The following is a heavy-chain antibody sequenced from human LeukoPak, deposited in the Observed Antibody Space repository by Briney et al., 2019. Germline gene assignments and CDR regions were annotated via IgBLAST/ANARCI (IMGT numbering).Heavy chain of an antibody. CDR2: IRYDGSNK. Sequence: PGGSLRFSCAASGFTFSSYGMHWVRQAPGKGLEWVAFIRYDGSNKYYADSVKGRFTISRDNSKNTLYLQMNSLRAEDTAVYYCAKDRGRYCSGGSCYTTHYFDYWGQGTLVTVSS. CDR1: GFTFSSYG. CDR3: AKDRGRYCSGGSCYTTHYFDY. D-gene: IGHD2-15*01. V-gene: IGHV3-30*02. J-gene: IGHJ4*02.